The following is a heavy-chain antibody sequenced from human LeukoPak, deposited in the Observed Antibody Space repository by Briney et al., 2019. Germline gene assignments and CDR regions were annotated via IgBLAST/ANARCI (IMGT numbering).Heavy chain of an antibody. Sequence: SQTLSLTCTVSGDSISSGDYYWSWIRQPPGKGLEWIGYIYYSGSTNYNPSLKSRVTISVDTSKNQFSLKLGSVTAADTAMFYCARAVSFGEGAFDIWGQGTMVTVSS. J-gene: IGHJ3*02. CDR1: GDSISSGDYY. CDR3: ARAVSFGEGAFDI. D-gene: IGHD3-10*01. V-gene: IGHV4-30-4*01. CDR2: IYYSGST.